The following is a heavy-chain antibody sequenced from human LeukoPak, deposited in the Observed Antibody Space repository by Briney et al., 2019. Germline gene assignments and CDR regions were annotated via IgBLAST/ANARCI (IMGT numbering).Heavy chain of an antibody. CDR3: ARGEVWFDP. Sequence: SETLSLTCTVSGGSISIYYWSWIRQPPGKGLEWIGYIYYSGSTNYNPSLKSRVTISVDTSKNQFSLKLSSVTAADTAVYYCARGEVWFDPWGQGTLVTVSS. CDR2: IYYSGST. CDR1: GGSISIYY. V-gene: IGHV4-59*01. J-gene: IGHJ5*02.